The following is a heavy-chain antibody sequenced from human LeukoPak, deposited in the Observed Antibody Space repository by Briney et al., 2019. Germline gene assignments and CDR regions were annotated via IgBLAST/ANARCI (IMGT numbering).Heavy chain of an antibody. J-gene: IGHJ4*02. CDR2: IIPIFGTA. V-gene: IGHV1-69*06. CDR1: GYTFTSYY. CDR3: ARAKKAGPPTL. Sequence: ASVKVSCKTSGYTFTSYYIHWVRQAPGQGLEWMGGIIPIFGTANYAQKFQGRVTITADKSTSTAYMELSSLRSEDTAVYYCARAKKAGPPTLWGQGTLVTVSS.